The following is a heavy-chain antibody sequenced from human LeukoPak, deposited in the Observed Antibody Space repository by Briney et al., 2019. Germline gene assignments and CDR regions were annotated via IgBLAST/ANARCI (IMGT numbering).Heavy chain of an antibody. V-gene: IGHV3-21*01. CDR3: ARDSYYYGSESSRRNWFDP. D-gene: IGHD3-10*01. J-gene: IGHJ5*02. CDR1: GFTFSSYS. CDR2: ISSSSSYI. Sequence: GGSLRLSCAASGFTFSSYSMNWVRQAPGKGLEWVSSISSSSSYIYYADSVKGRFTISRDNAKNSLYLQMNSLRAEDTAAYYCARDSYYYGSESSRRNWFDPWGQGTLVTVSS.